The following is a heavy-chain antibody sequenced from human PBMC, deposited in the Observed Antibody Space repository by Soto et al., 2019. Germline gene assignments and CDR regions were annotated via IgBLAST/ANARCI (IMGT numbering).Heavy chain of an antibody. D-gene: IGHD4-17*01. CDR3: AKDAVSGDGVWLLDS. CDR2: LLRSGSST. J-gene: IGHJ5*02. CDR1: GFTFRSYA. V-gene: IGHV3-23*01. Sequence: GGSLRLSCAASGFTFRSYAMSWARQAPGKGLEWVSSLLRSGSSTYYADSVRGRFTISSDISANSLYLQMDSLRAEDTAVYYCAKDAVSGDGVWLLDSWGQGTVVTVSS.